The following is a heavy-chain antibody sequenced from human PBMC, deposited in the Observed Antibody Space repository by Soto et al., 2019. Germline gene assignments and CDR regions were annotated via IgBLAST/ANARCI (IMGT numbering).Heavy chain of an antibody. CDR1: RFTFSDFA. V-gene: IGHV3-23*01. Sequence: DVQLLESGGGLVQPGGSLTLSCAASRFTFSDFAMSWVRQAPGKGLEWVSSIGGGGSATYYADSVKGRFTISRDNSKNKLYLQMDNLRDEDTAVYYCAKDAVPYHGKWDWFDSWGQGTLVIVSS. J-gene: IGHJ5*01. D-gene: IGHD1-26*01. CDR2: IGGGGSAT. CDR3: AKDAVPYHGKWDWFDS.